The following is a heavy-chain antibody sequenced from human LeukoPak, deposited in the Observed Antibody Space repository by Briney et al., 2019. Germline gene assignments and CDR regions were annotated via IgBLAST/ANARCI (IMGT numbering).Heavy chain of an antibody. Sequence: GGSLRLSCAASGFTFSSYSMNWVRQAPGKGLEWVSYISSSSSTIYYADSVQGRFIISRDNSKYTLYLQMDRLTVDDTGVYYCAKEELSGLFDYWGQGAQVTVSS. D-gene: IGHD1-7*01. CDR1: GFTFSSYS. V-gene: IGHV3-48*01. J-gene: IGHJ4*02. CDR3: AKEELSGLFDY. CDR2: ISSSSSTI.